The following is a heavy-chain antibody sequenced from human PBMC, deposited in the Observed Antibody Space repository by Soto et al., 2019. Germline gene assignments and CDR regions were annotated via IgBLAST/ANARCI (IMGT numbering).Heavy chain of an antibody. D-gene: IGHD2-15*01. CDR1: GFTFSSYA. CDR3: ASHPGGYCSGGSCSPFDAFDI. J-gene: IGHJ3*02. V-gene: IGHV3-30-3*01. CDR2: ISYDGSNK. Sequence: LRLSCAASGFTFSSYAMHWVRQAPGKGLEWVAVISYDGSNKYYADSVKGRFTISRDNSKNTLYLQMNSLRAEDTAVYYCASHPGGYCSGGSCSPFDAFDIWGQGTMVTVSS.